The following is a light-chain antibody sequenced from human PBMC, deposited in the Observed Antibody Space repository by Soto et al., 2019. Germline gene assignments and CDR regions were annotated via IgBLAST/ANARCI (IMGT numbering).Light chain of an antibody. Sequence: DIQMTQSPSSVSASVGDRVSITCRASQGISNWLAWYQQKPGRAPKLLIYAASSLQSGVSLRFSGSGSGTDFTLTISSLQHEDFATYYCQQGNSFPFTLGPGTKVDIK. CDR3: QQGNSFPFT. J-gene: IGKJ3*01. CDR1: QGISNW. CDR2: AAS. V-gene: IGKV1D-12*01.